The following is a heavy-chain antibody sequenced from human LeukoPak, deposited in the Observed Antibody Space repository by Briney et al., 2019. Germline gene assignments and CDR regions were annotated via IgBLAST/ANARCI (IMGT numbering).Heavy chain of an antibody. Sequence: PGGSLRLSCAASGFXFSSYSINWVRQAPGKGLEWVSSITSSSSYINYADSVKGRFTISRDNAKNSLDLQMNSLRAEDTAVYYCARDGWADYWGQGTLVTVSS. D-gene: IGHD6-19*01. CDR1: GFXFSSYS. J-gene: IGHJ4*02. V-gene: IGHV3-21*01. CDR3: ARDGWADY. CDR2: ITSSSSYI.